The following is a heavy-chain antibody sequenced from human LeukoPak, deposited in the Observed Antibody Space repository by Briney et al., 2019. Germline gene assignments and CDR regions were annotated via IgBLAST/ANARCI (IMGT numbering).Heavy chain of an antibody. V-gene: IGHV3-30*04. J-gene: IGHJ2*01. CDR1: GFTFSSYA. CDR3: ARDSVLRYFDWLSKNWYFDL. CDR2: ISYDGSNK. Sequence: GGSLRLSCAASGFTFSSYAMHWVRQAPGKGLEWVAVISYDGSNKYYADSVKGRFTISRDNSKNMLYLQMNSLRAEDTAVYYCARDSVLRYFDWLSKNWYFDLWGRGTLVTVSS. D-gene: IGHD3-9*01.